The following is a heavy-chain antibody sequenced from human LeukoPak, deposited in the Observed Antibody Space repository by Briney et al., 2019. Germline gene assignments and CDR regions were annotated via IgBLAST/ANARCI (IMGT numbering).Heavy chain of an antibody. J-gene: IGHJ2*01. CDR2: IYYSGST. CDR1: GYSISSGYY. D-gene: IGHD6-13*01. V-gene: IGHV4-38-2*02. CDR3: ARSHSSPVKNWYFDL. Sequence: SETLSLTCTVSGYSISSGYYWGWIRQPPGKGLEWIGYIYYSGSTNYNPSLKSRVTISVDTSKNQFSLKLSSVTAADTAVYYCARSHSSPVKNWYFDLWGRGTLVTVSS.